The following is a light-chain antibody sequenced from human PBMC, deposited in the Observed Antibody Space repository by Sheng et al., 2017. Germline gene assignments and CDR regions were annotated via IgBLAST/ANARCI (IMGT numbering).Light chain of an antibody. Sequence: DIQMTQSPSSLSASVGDRVTITCRASQFISYSLNWYQLKPGKAPELLIYAASTLQSGVPSRFSGSGSGTDFTLTISCLQSEDFATYYCQQYYSFPPGTFG. V-gene: IGKV1-39*01. CDR2: AAS. CDR1: QFISYS. CDR3: QQYYSFPPGT. J-gene: IGKJ1*01.